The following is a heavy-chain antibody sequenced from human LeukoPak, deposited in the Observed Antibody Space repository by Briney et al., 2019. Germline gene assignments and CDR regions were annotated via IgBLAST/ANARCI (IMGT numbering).Heavy chain of an antibody. CDR3: VKDLGSGYYFGY. V-gene: IGHV1-2*02. CDR2: INPNSGGT. Sequence: GASVKVSCKASGYTLTGYYMHWVRQAPGQGLEYMGWINPNSGGTNYAQKFQGRVTMTRDTSISTAYMELSRLRSDDTAVYYCVKDLGSGYYFGYWGQGTLVTVSS. J-gene: IGHJ4*02. D-gene: IGHD6-19*01. CDR1: GYTLTGYY.